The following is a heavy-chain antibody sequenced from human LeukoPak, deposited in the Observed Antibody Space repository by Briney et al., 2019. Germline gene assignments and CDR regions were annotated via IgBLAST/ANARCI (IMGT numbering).Heavy chain of an antibody. Sequence: GGSLRLSCAASGLTFRSHAMSWVRQAPGKGLEWVSVISGSGGSTYYADSVKGRFTISRDNSKNMLYLQMNSLRAEDTAVYYCAKTPTGAISGSYSYDYWGQGTLVTVSS. V-gene: IGHV3-23*01. J-gene: IGHJ4*02. D-gene: IGHD3-10*01. CDR2: ISGSGGST. CDR1: GLTFRSHA. CDR3: AKTPTGAISGSYSYDY.